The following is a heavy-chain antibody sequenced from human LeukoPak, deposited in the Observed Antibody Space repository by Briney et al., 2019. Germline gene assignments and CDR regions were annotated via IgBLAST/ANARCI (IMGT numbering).Heavy chain of an antibody. CDR3: ARVLFYSSGNKSNRVDY. CDR1: GYTFTSYD. V-gene: IGHV1-8*01. D-gene: IGHD6-19*01. Sequence: GASVKVSCKASGYTFTSYDINWVRQATGQGLEWMGWMNPNSGNTGYAQKFQGRVTMTRNTSISTAYMELSRLRSDDTAVYYCARVLFYSSGNKSNRVDYWGQGTLVTVSS. J-gene: IGHJ4*02. CDR2: MNPNSGNT.